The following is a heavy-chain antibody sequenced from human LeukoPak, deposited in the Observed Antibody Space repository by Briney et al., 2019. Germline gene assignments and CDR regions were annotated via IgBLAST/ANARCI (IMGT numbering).Heavy chain of an antibody. CDR2: IYPGDSDT. Sequence: KRGESLKISCKGSGYSFTSYWIGWVRQMPGEGLEWMGIIYPGDSDTRYSPSFQGQVTISADKSISTAYLQWSSLKASDTAMYYCARVYCSSTSCPENWFDPWGQGTLVTVSS. CDR1: GYSFTSYW. D-gene: IGHD2-2*01. CDR3: ARVYCSSTSCPENWFDP. V-gene: IGHV5-51*01. J-gene: IGHJ5*02.